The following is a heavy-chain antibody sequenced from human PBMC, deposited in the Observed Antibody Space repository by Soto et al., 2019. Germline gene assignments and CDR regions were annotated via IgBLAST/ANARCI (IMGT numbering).Heavy chain of an antibody. CDR2: IIPIFGTA. V-gene: IGHV1-69*13. CDR1: GGTFSSYA. Sequence: GASVKVSCKASGGTFSSYAISWVRQAPGQGLEWMGGIIPIFGTANYAQKFQGRVTITADESTSTAYMELSSLRSEDTAVYYCARLDDGAHKAYSSGWSYFQHWGQGTLVTVSS. J-gene: IGHJ1*01. CDR3: ARLDDGAHKAYSSGWSYFQH. D-gene: IGHD6-19*01.